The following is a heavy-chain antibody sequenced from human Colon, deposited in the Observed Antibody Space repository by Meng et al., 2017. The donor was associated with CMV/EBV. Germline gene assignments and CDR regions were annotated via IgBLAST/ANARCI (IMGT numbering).Heavy chain of an antibody. CDR3: ARTDWGTTFVY. CDR1: GVTVSSNH. V-gene: IGHV3-53*01. D-gene: IGHD3-16*01. J-gene: IGHJ4*02. Sequence: LSCAAAGVTVSSNHMSWVRQIPGKGLECVSIIYAGGSRYYADSVKGRITISRDNSNNTVYLHMNSLRVDDTAVYYCARTDWGTTFVYWGQGTLVTVSS. CDR2: IYAGGSR.